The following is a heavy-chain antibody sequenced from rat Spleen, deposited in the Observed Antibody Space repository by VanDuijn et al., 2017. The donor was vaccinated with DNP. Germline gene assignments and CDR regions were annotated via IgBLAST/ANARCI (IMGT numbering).Heavy chain of an antibody. V-gene: IGHV5S13*01. D-gene: IGHD1-2*01. CDR3: ARHRAIAAIWYY. CDR1: GFTFSDYG. CDR2: ITTGGGHT. J-gene: IGHJ2*01. Sequence: EVQLVESGGGLVQPGRSLKLSCAASGFTFSDYGMAWVRQVPSKGLEWVASITTGGGHTYYRDSVKGRFTISRDNAKNTQYLRMDSLRSEDTATYYCARHRAIAAIWYYWGQGVMVTVSS.